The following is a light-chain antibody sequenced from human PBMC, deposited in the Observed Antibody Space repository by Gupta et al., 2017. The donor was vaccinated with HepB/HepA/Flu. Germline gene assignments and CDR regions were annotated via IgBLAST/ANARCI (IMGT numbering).Light chain of an antibody. V-gene: IGLV1-44*01. CDR3: SLWATSLHVV. CDR2: LNN. J-gene: IGLJ2*01. Sequence: SVLRQPPSASGTPGQRVTISCSGTSSNIGTNTVNWYQQFPGSAPRLLIYLNNQRPSGVSDRFSGSKSGTSASLAISRLQAEDEAIYFCSLWATSLHVVFGGGTNLTVL. CDR1: SSNIGTNT.